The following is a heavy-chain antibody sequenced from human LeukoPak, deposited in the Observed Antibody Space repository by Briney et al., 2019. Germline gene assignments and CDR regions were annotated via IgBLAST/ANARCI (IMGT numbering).Heavy chain of an antibody. V-gene: IGHV4-59*01. D-gene: IGHD6-13*01. J-gene: IGHJ4*02. Sequence: PSETLSLTCTVSGGSISNYWWSWVRQPPGKGLEWIGYVFDSGGTNYNPSLKSRVTISVDTSKKQFSLKLSSVTAADTAVYYCARGYSSSWNYFDYWGQGTLVTVSS. CDR2: VFDSGGT. CDR1: GGSISNYW. CDR3: ARGYSSSWNYFDY.